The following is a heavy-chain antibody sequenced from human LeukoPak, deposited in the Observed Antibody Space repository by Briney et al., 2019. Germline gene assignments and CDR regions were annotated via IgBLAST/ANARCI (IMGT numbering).Heavy chain of an antibody. Sequence: ASVKVSCKASGYTFTGYYMHWVRQAPGQGLEWMGWINPNSGGTNYAQKFQGWVTMTRDTSISTAYMELSRLRSDDTAVYYCAREREHYDILTGYQYYFDYWGQEPWSPSPQ. CDR2: INPNSGGT. V-gene: IGHV1-2*04. J-gene: IGHJ4*01. D-gene: IGHD3-9*01. CDR3: AREREHYDILTGYQYYFDY. CDR1: GYTFTGYY.